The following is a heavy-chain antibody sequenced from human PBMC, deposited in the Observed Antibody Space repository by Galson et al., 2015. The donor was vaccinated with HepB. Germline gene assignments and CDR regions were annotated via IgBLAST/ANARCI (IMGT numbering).Heavy chain of an antibody. V-gene: IGHV3-21*01. J-gene: IGHJ6*03. Sequence: APGKGLEWVSSISSSSSYIYYVDSVKGRFTISRDNAKNSLYLQMNSLRAEDTAVYYCARDHRGYNYYYYMDVWGEGTTVTVSS. CDR2: ISSSSSYI. CDR3: ARDHRGYNYYYYMDV. D-gene: IGHD5-24*01.